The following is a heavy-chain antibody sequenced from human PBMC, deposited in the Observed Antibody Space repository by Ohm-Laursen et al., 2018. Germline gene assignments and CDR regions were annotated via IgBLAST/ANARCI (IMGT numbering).Heavy chain of an antibody. J-gene: IGHJ4*02. CDR2: ISSTSTYI. D-gene: IGHD5-12*01. Sequence: SLRLSCAASGFTFNNYSMNWVRQAPGKGLEWVSSISSTSTYIYYADSVKGRFTISRDNAKNPLYLQMNSLRAEDTAVYYCAREGYDKGSDYWGQGTLVTVSS. CDR1: GFTFNNYS. CDR3: AREGYDKGSDY. V-gene: IGHV3-21*04.